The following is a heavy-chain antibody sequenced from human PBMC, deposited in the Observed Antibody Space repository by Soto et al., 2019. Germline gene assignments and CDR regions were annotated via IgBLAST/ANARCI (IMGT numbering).Heavy chain of an antibody. J-gene: IGHJ6*01. D-gene: IGHD3-3*01. CDR2: INPNSGGT. V-gene: IGHV1-2*04. CDR3: ARDQEATIFGVVKPYGMEV. Sequence: GASVKVSCKASGYTFTGYYMHWVRQAPGQGREWMGWINPNSGGTNYAQKFQGWVTMTRDTSISTAYMELSRLRSDDTAVYYCARDQEATIFGVVKPYGMEVLGQGTTVNVSS. CDR1: GYTFTGYY.